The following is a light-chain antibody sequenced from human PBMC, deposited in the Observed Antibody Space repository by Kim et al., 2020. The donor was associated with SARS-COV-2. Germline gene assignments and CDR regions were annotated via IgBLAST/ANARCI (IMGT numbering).Light chain of an antibody. CDR1: GRRGYC. CDR3: NSRDSSGNHVV. J-gene: IGLJ2*01. CDR2: GEN. V-gene: IGLV3-19*01. Sequence: GGAGRSTCQGGGRRGYCGSWYQQKRGQGPVLVIYGENDRPSGIPDRFSGSSSGNTASLTITGAQAEDEADYYCNSRDSSGNHVVFGGGTQLTVL.